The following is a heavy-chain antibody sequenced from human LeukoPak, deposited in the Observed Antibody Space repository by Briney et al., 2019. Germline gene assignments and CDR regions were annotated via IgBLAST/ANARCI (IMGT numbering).Heavy chain of an antibody. CDR3: ARSGQGSSAFDY. J-gene: IGHJ4*02. D-gene: IGHD2-2*01. CDR2: ISAYNGNT. Sequence: ASVKVSCKASGYTFTGYYMHWVRQAPGQGLEWMGWISAYNGNTNYAQKLQGRVTMTTDTSTSTAYMELRSLRSDDTAVYYCARSGQGSSAFDYWGQGTLVTVSS. CDR1: GYTFTGYY. V-gene: IGHV1-18*04.